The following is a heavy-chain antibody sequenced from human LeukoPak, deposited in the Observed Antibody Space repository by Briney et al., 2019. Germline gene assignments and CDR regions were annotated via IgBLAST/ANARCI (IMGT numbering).Heavy chain of an antibody. CDR1: GFTFSRFA. V-gene: IGHV3-64D*09. Sequence: PGRSLRLSCSASGFTFSRFAMQWVRQAPGKGLEIVSGISSNGDSTYYADSVKGRFTISRDNSKNTLYLQMSSLRAEDTAVYYCVKDVYYWGQGTLVTVSS. J-gene: IGHJ4*02. CDR2: ISSNGDST. CDR3: VKDVYY.